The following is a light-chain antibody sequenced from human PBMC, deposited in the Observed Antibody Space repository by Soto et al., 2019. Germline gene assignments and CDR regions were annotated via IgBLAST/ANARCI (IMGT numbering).Light chain of an antibody. CDR2: DDD. CDR3: QIWDSDSDHYV. V-gene: IGLV3-21*02. Sequence: SYELTQPPSVSVAPGRAARVTCGGSNIVGYNVQWYQQKPGQAPVLVVYDDDVXTSGTHXRLSGYNSANTATLTISRVEAGDEADYYCQIWDSDSDHYVFGSGSKGTVL. CDR1: NIVGYN. J-gene: IGLJ1*01.